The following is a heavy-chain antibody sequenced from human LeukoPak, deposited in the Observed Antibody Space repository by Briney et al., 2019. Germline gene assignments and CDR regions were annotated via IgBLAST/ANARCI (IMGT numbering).Heavy chain of an antibody. V-gene: IGHV4-59*01. CDR3: ARYSGSHSLDS. Sequence: SETLSLTCTVSGGSIGTYYWSWIRRPPGKGLEWIGYIDYTGSTNNNPSLKSRVTISLDTSKNQFSLNVSSVIVADTAVYYCARYSGSHSLDSWGQGTLVTVSS. J-gene: IGHJ5*01. CDR1: GGSIGTYY. CDR2: IDYTGST. D-gene: IGHD1-26*01.